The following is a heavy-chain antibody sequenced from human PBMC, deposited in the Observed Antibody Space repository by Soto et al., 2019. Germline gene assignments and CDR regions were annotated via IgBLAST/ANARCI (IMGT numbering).Heavy chain of an antibody. CDR3: ARDLGNSSSSYFDY. CDR1: GFTFSSYA. D-gene: IGHD6-6*01. V-gene: IGHV3-64*01. Sequence: GGSLRLSCAASGFTFSSYAMHWVRQAPGKGLEYVSAISSNGGSTYYANSVKGRFTISRDNSKNTLYLQMGSLRAEDMAVYYCARDLGNSSSSYFDYWGQGTLVTVSS. CDR2: ISSNGGST. J-gene: IGHJ4*02.